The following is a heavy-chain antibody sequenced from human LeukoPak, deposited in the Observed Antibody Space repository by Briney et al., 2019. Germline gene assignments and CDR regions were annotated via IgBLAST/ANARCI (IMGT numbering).Heavy chain of an antibody. CDR1: GFTFSSYG. CDR3: AKKGVPTTVTTTVDY. V-gene: IGHV3-30*18. Sequence: QPGGSLRLSCAASGFTFSSYGMHWVRQAPGKGLEWVAVTSYDGSNKYYADSVKGRFTISRDNSKNTLYLQMNSLRAEDTAVYYCAKKGVPTTVTTTVDYWGQGTLVTVSS. CDR2: TSYDGSNK. D-gene: IGHD4-17*01. J-gene: IGHJ4*02.